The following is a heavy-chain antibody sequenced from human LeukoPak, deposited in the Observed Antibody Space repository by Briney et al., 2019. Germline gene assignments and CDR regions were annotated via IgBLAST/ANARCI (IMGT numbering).Heavy chain of an antibody. J-gene: IGHJ6*03. CDR3: ARGNFELRYFDWLPRQTKTTGYYYYYMDV. Sequence: ASVKVSCKASGYTFTSYGISWVRQAPGQGLEWRGWISAYNGNTNYAQKLQGRVTMTTDTSTSTAYMELRSLRSDDTAVYYCARGNFELRYFDWLPRQTKTTGYYYYYMDVWGKGTTVTVSS. CDR2: ISAYNGNT. V-gene: IGHV1-18*01. CDR1: GYTFTSYG. D-gene: IGHD3-9*01.